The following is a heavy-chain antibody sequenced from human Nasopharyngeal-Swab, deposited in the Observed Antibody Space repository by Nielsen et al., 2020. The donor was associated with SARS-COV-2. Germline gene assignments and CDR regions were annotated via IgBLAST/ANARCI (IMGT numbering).Heavy chain of an antibody. D-gene: IGHD2-21*01. CDR3: ARGGDGGLAHFDY. V-gene: IGHV4-39*07. J-gene: IGHJ4*02. Sequence: SETLSLTCTVSGGSLNSINYYWGWIRQPPGKGLEWIGSIYYSGSAYYNPSLKSRVTISVDTSKNQFSLKLSSVTAADTAVYYCARGGDGGLAHFDYWGQGNLVTVSS. CDR2: IYYSGSA. CDR1: GGSLNSINYY.